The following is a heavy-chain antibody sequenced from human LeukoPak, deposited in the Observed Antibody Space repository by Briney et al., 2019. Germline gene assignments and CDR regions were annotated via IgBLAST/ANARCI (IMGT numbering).Heavy chain of an antibody. CDR3: AKEETTGAVTPDFGPNDY. J-gene: IGHJ4*02. V-gene: IGHV3-30*18. CDR1: GFTFSSYG. D-gene: IGHD4-17*01. CDR2: VSYDGSNK. Sequence: GGPLRLSCAASGFTFSSYGMHWVRKAPDKGLEGVAVVSYDGSNKYYADSVKGRFTISRDNSKNTLYLHMISLRAEDTAVYYCAKEETTGAVTPDFGPNDYWGQGTLVTVSS.